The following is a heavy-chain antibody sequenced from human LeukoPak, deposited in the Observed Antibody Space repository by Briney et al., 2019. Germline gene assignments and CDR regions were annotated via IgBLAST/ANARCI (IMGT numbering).Heavy chain of an antibody. V-gene: IGHV1-69*05. J-gene: IGHJ4*02. CDR1: GGTFSSYA. CDR2: IIPIFGTA. CDR3: ASTPAHCSSTSCYPVG. Sequence: GASVKVSCKASGGTFSSYAISWVRQAPGQGLEWMGGIIPIFGTANYAQKFQGRVTITTDESTSTAYMELSSLRSEDTAVYYCASTPAHCSSTSCYPVGWGQGTLVTVSS. D-gene: IGHD2-2*01.